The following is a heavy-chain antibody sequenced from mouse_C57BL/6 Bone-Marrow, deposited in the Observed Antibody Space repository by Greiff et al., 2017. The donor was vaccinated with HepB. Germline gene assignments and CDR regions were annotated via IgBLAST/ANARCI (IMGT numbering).Heavy chain of an antibody. J-gene: IGHJ2*01. V-gene: IGHV5-12*01. CDR2: ISNGGGST. Sequence: EVQVVESGGGLVQPGGSLKLSCAASGFTFSDYYMYWVRQTPEKRLEWVAYISNGGGSTYYPDTVKGRFTISRDNAKNTLYLQMSRLKSEDTAMYYCARLVGGYYFDYWGQGTALTVSS. CDR3: ARLVGGYYFDY. CDR1: GFTFSDYY. D-gene: IGHD1-3*01.